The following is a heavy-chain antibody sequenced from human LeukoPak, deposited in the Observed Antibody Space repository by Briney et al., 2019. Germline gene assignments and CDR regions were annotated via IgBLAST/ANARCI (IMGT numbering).Heavy chain of an antibody. J-gene: IGHJ4*02. CDR3: ARVPRPGSSYAYGLDY. Sequence: ASVKVSCKASGYTFTGYYMHWVRQAPGQGLEWMGWINPNSGGTNYAQKFQGRVTMTRDTSISTAYMELSRLRSDDTAIYYCARVPRPGSSYAYGLDYWGRGTLVTVSS. CDR2: INPNSGGT. CDR1: GYTFTGYY. V-gene: IGHV1-2*02. D-gene: IGHD5-18*01.